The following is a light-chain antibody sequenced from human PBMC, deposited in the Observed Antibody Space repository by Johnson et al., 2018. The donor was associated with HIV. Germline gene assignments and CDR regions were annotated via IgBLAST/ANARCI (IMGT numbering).Light chain of an antibody. J-gene: IGLJ1*01. CDR3: GTWDSSLNAYG. Sequence: QSVLTQPPSVSAAPGQKVTISCSGSSSNIGNNYVSWYQQRPGTAPKLLIYDNNKRPTGIPDRFSGSKSGTSATLGITGLQTGDEADYYCGTWDSSLNAYGFGAATKVAVL. CDR1: SSNIGNNY. CDR2: DNN. V-gene: IGLV1-51*01.